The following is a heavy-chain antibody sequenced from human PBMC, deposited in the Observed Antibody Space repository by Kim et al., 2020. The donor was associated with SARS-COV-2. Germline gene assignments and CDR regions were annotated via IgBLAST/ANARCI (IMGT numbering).Heavy chain of an antibody. Sequence: GGSLRLSCAASGFTFSSYAMHWVRQAPGKGLEWVAVISYDGSNKYYADSVKGRFTISRDNSKNTLYLQMNSLRAEDTAVYYCAREGFYYGSGSDYYYGMDVWGQGTTVTVSS. V-gene: IGHV3-30*04. CDR1: GFTFSSYA. CDR3: AREGFYYGSGSDYYYGMDV. CDR2: ISYDGSNK. D-gene: IGHD3-10*01. J-gene: IGHJ6*02.